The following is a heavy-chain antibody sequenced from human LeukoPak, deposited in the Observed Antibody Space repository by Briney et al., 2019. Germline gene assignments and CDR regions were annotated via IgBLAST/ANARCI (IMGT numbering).Heavy chain of an antibody. V-gene: IGHV1-8*01. D-gene: IGHD6-19*01. CDR2: VSPDSGDT. CDR3: TRGRAAGD. Sequence: ASVNVSCKASGYTLTNNDINWVRQATGQGIEWMGWVSPDSGDTGYAPNFRGRVTMTTDTSINAAYMELTSLTSEDTAIYYCTRGRAAGDWGQGTLVTVSS. J-gene: IGHJ4*02. CDR1: GYTLTNND.